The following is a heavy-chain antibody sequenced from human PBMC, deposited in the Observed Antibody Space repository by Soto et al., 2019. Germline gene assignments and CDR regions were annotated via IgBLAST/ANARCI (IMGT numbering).Heavy chain of an antibody. V-gene: IGHV3-23*01. Sequence: GGSLRLSCAASGFTFSNYAMSWVRQAPGQGLEWVSGISDSGRTTFYPDSVKGRFTISRDNSKNTLYLQMNSLRAEDTAVYYCAKVPLLWFGELLIGGAFDIWGQGTMVTVSS. J-gene: IGHJ3*02. CDR3: AKVPLLWFGELLIGGAFDI. CDR1: GFTFSNYA. D-gene: IGHD3-10*01. CDR2: ISDSGRTT.